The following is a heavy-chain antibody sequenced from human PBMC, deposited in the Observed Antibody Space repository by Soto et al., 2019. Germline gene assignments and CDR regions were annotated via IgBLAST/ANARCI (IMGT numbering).Heavy chain of an antibody. D-gene: IGHD2-2*01. J-gene: IGHJ3*02. Sequence: GGSLRLSCAASGFTFSLYPMNWVRQAPGKGLEWLSYISASNSTIYYADSVKGRFTISRDNAKESLDLQMNGLRDDDTAVYYCARVGRGFSSSARCYNDGFGIWGQGTVVTV. V-gene: IGHV3-48*02. CDR2: ISASNSTI. CDR3: ARVGRGFSSSARCYNDGFGI. CDR1: GFTFSLYP.